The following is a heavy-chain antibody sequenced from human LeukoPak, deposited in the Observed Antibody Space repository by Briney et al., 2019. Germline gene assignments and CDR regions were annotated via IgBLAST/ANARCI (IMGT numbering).Heavy chain of an antibody. J-gene: IGHJ4*02. CDR1: GFTFSNYW. Sequence: GGSLRLSCAASGFTFSNYWMHWVRQAPGKGLVWVSRINSDGSSTSYADSVKGRFTISRDNSKNTLYLQMNSLRAEDTAVYYCAKVITFGGVIPNYFDYWGQGTLVTVSS. D-gene: IGHD3-16*02. V-gene: IGHV3-74*01. CDR3: AKVITFGGVIPNYFDY. CDR2: INSDGSST.